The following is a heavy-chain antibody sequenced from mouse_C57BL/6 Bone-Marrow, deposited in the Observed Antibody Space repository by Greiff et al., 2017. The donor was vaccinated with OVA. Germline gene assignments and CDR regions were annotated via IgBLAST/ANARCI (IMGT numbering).Heavy chain of an antibody. CDR3: TKHYYGSSHYWYFDV. CDR2: ISSGGDYI. CDR1: GFTFSSYA. J-gene: IGHJ1*03. V-gene: IGHV5-9-1*02. D-gene: IGHD1-1*01. Sequence: EVKVVESGEGLVKPGGSLKLSCAASGFTFSSYAMSWVRQTPEKRLEWVAYISSGGDYIYYADTVKGRFTISRDNARNTLYLQMSSLKSEDTAMYYCTKHYYGSSHYWYFDVWGTGTTVTVSS.